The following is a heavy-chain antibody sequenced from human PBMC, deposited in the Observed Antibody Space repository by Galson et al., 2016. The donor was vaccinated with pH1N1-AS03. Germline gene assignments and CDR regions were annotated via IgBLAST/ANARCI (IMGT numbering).Heavy chain of an antibody. J-gene: IGHJ1*01. Sequence: SLRLSCAASGFTFDDYTMHWVRQAPGKGLEWVSSITWNSGRIVYADSVKGRFTISRDSAKTSLYLQMNSLSVEDTAFYYCAKEGIDYLKRSFHHWGRGTLVTVSS. CDR3: AKEGIDYLKRSFHH. D-gene: IGHD4-11*01. CDR2: ITWNSGRI. CDR1: GFTFDDYT. V-gene: IGHV3-9*01.